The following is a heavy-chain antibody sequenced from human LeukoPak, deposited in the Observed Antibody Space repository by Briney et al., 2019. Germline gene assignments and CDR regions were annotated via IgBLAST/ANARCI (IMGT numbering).Heavy chain of an antibody. V-gene: IGHV7-4-1*02. J-gene: IGHJ4*02. D-gene: IGHD5-18*01. CDR2: INTNTGNP. Sequence: GASVKVSCKASGYTFTIYGMNWVRQAPGQGLEWMGWINTNTGNPTYAQGFTGRFVFSLDTSVSTAYLQISSLKAEDTAVYYCARGEGETAMVTNFDYWGQGTLVTVSS. CDR1: GYTFTIYG. CDR3: ARGEGETAMVTNFDY.